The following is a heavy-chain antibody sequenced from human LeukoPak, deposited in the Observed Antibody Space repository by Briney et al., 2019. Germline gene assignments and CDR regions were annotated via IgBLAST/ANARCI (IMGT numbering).Heavy chain of an antibody. CDR1: GFTFSSYW. D-gene: IGHD1-26*01. CDR3: ARLSGSYLDAFDI. J-gene: IGHJ3*02. V-gene: IGHV3-48*01. CDR2: ISSGSSNK. Sequence: PGGSLRLSCAASGFTFSSYWMSWVRQAPGKGLEWVSYISSGSSNKYYVDSVKGRFTISRDNAKNSLFLQMNSLRAEDTAVYYCARLSGSYLDAFDIWGQGTMVTVSS.